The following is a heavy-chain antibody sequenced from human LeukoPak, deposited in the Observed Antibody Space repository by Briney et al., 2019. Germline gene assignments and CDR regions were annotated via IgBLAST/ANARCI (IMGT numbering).Heavy chain of an antibody. CDR1: GLTFSDYY. D-gene: IGHD1-1*01. V-gene: IGHV3-11*04. J-gene: IGHJ4*02. CDR2: ISSSGSSI. Sequence: PGGSLRLSCAVSGLTFSDYYMSWIRQAPGKGLEWVSYISSSGSSIFYADSVKGRFTISRDNAKNSLYLQMNSLRAEDTAVYYCASTTEYYFDYWGQGTLVTVSS. CDR3: ASTTEYYFDY.